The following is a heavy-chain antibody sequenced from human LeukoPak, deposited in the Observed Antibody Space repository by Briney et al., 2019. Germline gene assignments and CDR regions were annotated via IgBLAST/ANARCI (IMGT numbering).Heavy chain of an antibody. CDR2: ISAHYDHP. Sequence: GASVKVSCKTSSDTFTDFGISWVRQAPGQGLEWMGWISAHYDHPNYAEKFRDRVTLTTVKSTRTAYTELRSLGSDDTAVYYCARDRGRWLPDTFDYWGQGTLVIVAS. CDR3: ARDRGRWLPDTFDY. V-gene: IGHV1-18*01. CDR1: SDTFTDFG. J-gene: IGHJ4*02. D-gene: IGHD5-24*01.